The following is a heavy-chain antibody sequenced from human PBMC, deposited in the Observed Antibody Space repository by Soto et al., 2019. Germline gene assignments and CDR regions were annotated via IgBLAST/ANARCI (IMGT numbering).Heavy chain of an antibody. Sequence: PSETLSLTCTVSGGSISSSSYYWGWIRQPPGKGLEWIGSIYYSGSTYYNPSLKSRVTISVDTSKNQFSLKLSSVTAADTAVYYCARWGITIFGVVNHWFDPWGQGTLVTVSP. V-gene: IGHV4-39*01. CDR3: ARWGITIFGVVNHWFDP. D-gene: IGHD3-3*01. CDR2: IYYSGST. J-gene: IGHJ5*02. CDR1: GGSISSSSYY.